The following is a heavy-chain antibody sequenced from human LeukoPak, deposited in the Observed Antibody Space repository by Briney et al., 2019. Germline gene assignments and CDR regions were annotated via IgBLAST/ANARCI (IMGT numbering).Heavy chain of an antibody. CDR1: GFTFDDYA. V-gene: IGHV3-9*03. CDR3: AKDRSFGAYSSSFDY. J-gene: IGHJ4*02. CDR2: ISWNSGSI. D-gene: IGHD6-6*01. Sequence: QPGGSLRLSCAASGFTFDDYAMHWVRQAPGKGLEWVSGISWNSGSIGYADSVKGRFTISRDNAKNSLYLQMNSLRAEDMALYYCAKDRSFGAYSSSFDYWGQGTLVTVSS.